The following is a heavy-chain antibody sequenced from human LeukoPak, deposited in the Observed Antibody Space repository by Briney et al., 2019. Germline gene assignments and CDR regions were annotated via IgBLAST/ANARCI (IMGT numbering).Heavy chain of an antibody. CDR2: IDWDDDK. V-gene: IGHV2-70*11. CDR3: ARIRWDGYYFDY. Sequence: SGPTLVNPTQTLTLTCTFSGFSLSTSGMCVSWIRQPPGKALEWLARIDWDDDKYYSTSLKTRLTISKDTSKNQVVLTMTNMDPVDTATYYCARIRWDGYYFDYWGQGTPVTVSS. CDR1: GFSLSTSGMC. J-gene: IGHJ4*02. D-gene: IGHD1-26*01.